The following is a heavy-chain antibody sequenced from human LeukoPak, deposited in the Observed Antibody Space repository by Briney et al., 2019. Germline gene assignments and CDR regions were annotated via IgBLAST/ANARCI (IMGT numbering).Heavy chain of an antibody. J-gene: IGHJ5*02. CDR3: ARRRSGSGLFDP. Sequence: NASETLSLTCTVSGGSITSGDYSWSWIRQPPGKGLEWIGYIYYTGSTYFNPSLESRITISRDTPKNQFSLKLSSVTAADTAVYYCARRRSGSGLFDPWGQGTLVTVSS. V-gene: IGHV4-30-4*01. CDR2: IYYTGST. D-gene: IGHD3-22*01. CDR1: GGSITSGDYS.